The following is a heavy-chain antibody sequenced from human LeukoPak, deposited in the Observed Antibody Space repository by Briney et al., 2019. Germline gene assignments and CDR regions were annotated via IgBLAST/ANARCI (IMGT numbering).Heavy chain of an antibody. CDR3: ARGSGYYGSGSYYLGY. V-gene: IGHV4-34*01. D-gene: IGHD3-10*01. CDR2: INHSGST. CDR1: GGSFNGYY. Sequence: SETLSLTCAVYGGSFNGYYWSWIRQPPGKGLEWIGEINHSGSTNYNPSLKSRVTISVDTSKNQFSLKLSSVTAADTAVYYCARGSGYYGSGSYYLGYWGQGTLVTVSS. J-gene: IGHJ4*02.